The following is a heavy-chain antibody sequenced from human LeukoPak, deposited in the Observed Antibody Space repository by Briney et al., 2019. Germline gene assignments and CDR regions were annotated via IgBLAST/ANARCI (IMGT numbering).Heavy chain of an antibody. CDR1: GGTFSSYA. Sequence: SVKVSCKASGGTFSSYAISWVRQAPGQGLEWMGGIIPIFGTANYAQKFQGRVTITTDESTSTAYMELSSLRSKDTAVYYCATGAPTVTALGDAFDIWGQGTMVTVSS. CDR3: ATGAPTVTALGDAFDI. CDR2: IIPIFGTA. D-gene: IGHD4-17*01. V-gene: IGHV1-69*05. J-gene: IGHJ3*02.